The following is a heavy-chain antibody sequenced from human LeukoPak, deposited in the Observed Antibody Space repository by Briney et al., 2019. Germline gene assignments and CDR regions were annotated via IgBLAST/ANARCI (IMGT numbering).Heavy chain of an antibody. V-gene: IGHV4-38-2*02. CDR2: IYHSGST. CDR1: GYSISSGYY. CDR3: ARVYDYVWGSYRSPFDY. Sequence: SETLSLTCTVSGYSISSGYYWGWIRQPPGKGLEWIGSIYHSGSTYYNPSLKSRVTISVDTSKNQFSLKLSSVTAADTAVYYCARVYDYVWGSYRSPFDYWGQGTLVTVSS. J-gene: IGHJ4*02. D-gene: IGHD3-16*02.